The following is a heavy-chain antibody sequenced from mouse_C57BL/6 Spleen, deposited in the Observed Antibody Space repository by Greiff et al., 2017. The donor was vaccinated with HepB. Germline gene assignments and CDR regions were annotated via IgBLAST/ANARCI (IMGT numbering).Heavy chain of an antibody. V-gene: IGHV1-22*01. CDR1: GYTFTDYN. D-gene: IGHD1-1*01. CDR2: INPNNGGT. CDR3: ARGDTTLSYFDY. Sequence: EVHLVESGPELVKPGASVKMSCKASGYTFTDYNMHWVKQSHGKSLEWIGYINPNNGGTSYNQKFKGKATLTVNKSSSTAYMELRSLTSEDSAVYYCARGDTTLSYFDYWGQGTTLTVSS. J-gene: IGHJ2*01.